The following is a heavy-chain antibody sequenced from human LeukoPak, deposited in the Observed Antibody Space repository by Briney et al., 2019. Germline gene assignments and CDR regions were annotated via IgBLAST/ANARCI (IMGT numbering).Heavy chain of an antibody. CDR2: ISVSGGDT. CDR3: ATSLYGGNYY. CDR1: GFTFSSYA. D-gene: IGHD4-23*01. V-gene: IGHV3-23*01. J-gene: IGHJ4*02. Sequence: GGSLRLSCAASGFTFSSYATSWVRQAPGKGLEWVSAISVSGGDTYYADSVKGRFTISRDNSKNTLYLQMNSLRAEDTAVYYCATSLYGGNYYWGQGTLVTVSS.